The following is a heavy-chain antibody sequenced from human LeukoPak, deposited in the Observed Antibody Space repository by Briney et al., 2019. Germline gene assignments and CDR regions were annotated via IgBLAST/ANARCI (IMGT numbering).Heavy chain of an antibody. J-gene: IGHJ4*02. CDR2: ISGSGGST. CDR3: AKDQEYYYDSGGYWVY. Sequence: GGSLRLSCAASGFTFSSYAMSWVCQAPGKGLEWVSAISGSGGSTYYADSVKGRFTISRDNSKNTLYLQMNSLRAEDTAVYYCAKDQEYYYDSGGYWVYWGQGTLVTVSS. D-gene: IGHD3-22*01. V-gene: IGHV3-23*01. CDR1: GFTFSSYA.